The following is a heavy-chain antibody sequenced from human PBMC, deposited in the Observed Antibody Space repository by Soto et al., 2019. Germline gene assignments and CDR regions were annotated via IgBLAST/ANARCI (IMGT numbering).Heavy chain of an antibody. J-gene: IGHJ6*02. Sequence: EVQLLESGGGLVQPGGSLRLSCAASGFTFSSYAMSWVRQAPGKGREWVSAISGSGGSTYYPDSGKGRFTISRDNSKNTLYLQRKSVRAEDTAVYYCAKAPCSSTSCYVLSDYYYGMDVWGQGTTVTVCS. D-gene: IGHD2-2*01. CDR2: ISGSGGST. CDR1: GFTFSSYA. CDR3: AKAPCSSTSCYVLSDYYYGMDV. V-gene: IGHV3-23*01.